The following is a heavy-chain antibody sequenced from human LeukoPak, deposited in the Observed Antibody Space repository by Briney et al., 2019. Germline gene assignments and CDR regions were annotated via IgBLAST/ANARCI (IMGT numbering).Heavy chain of an antibody. J-gene: IGHJ6*04. CDR2: IKHDANEK. D-gene: IGHD3-22*01. V-gene: IGHV3-7*01. Sequence: GRSLRLSCVASGFTLSIFAIHWVRQAPGKGLEWVANIKHDANEKYYVDSVKGRFTISRDNAKNSLYLQMNSLRAEDTAVYYCARAGYYYDSSGYGYWGKGTTVTVSS. CDR1: GFTLSIFA. CDR3: ARAGYYYDSSGYGY.